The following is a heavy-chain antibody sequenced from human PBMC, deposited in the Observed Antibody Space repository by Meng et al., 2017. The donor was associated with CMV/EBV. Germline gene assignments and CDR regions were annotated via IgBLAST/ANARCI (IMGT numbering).Heavy chain of an antibody. CDR2: INPNSGGT. Sequence: ASVKVSCKASGYTFTGYYMHWVRQAPGQGLEWMGWINPNSGGTNYAQKFQGRVTMTRDTSISTAYMELSRLRSDDTAVYYCARDYLIAPACTNYYYGMDVWGQGTTVTVSS. CDR3: ARDYLIAPACTNYYYGMDV. D-gene: IGHD6-13*01. V-gene: IGHV1-2*02. J-gene: IGHJ6*02. CDR1: GYTFTGYY.